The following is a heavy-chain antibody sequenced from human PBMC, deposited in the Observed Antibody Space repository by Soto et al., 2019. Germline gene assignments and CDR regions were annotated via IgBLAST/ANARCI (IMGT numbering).Heavy chain of an antibody. CDR2: SRNRANSYST. CDR3: ASSGSYHPVDY. D-gene: IGHD1-26*01. V-gene: IGHV3-72*01. J-gene: IGHJ4*02. Sequence: EVQLVDSGVGLVQPGGSLRLSCAASGFTFSDHYMDWVRQAPGKGLEWVGRSRNRANSYSTEYAASVKGRFTISRDDSKNSLYLQMNSLITDDTAVYYCASSGSYHPVDYWGLGTLVTVSS. CDR1: GFTFSDHY.